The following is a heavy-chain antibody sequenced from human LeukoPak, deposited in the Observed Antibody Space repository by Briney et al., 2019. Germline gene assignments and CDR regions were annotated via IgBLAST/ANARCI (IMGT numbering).Heavy chain of an antibody. Sequence: KPSETLSLPCAVYGGSFSGYYWSWIRQPPGKGLEWIGEINHSGSTNYNPSLKSRVTISIDTSKNQFSLKLSSVTAADTAVYYCARGPWGLLPPIDHWGQGTLVSVSS. CDR3: ARGPWGLLPPIDH. V-gene: IGHV4-34*01. CDR2: INHSGST. J-gene: IGHJ4*02. D-gene: IGHD1-26*01. CDR1: GGSFSGYY.